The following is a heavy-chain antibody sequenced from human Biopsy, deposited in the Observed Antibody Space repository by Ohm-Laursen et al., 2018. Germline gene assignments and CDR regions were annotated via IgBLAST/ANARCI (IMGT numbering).Heavy chain of an antibody. CDR2: ISYTGYT. D-gene: IGHD4-23*01. J-gene: IGHJ4*02. CDR3: ARGSNDFGGLYFPR. Sequence: LSCAASGFTFSNYAMSWIRQPPGKGLEWIGHISYTGYTSYNASLKSRVTISVDTSRNHFSLRLSSLTAADTAVYYCARGSNDFGGLYFPRWGQGTLLTVSS. CDR1: GFTFSNYA. V-gene: IGHV4-59*01.